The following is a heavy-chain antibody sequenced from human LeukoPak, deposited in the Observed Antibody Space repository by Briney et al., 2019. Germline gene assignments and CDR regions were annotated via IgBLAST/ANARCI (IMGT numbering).Heavy chain of an antibody. J-gene: IGHJ4*02. Sequence: GGSLRLSCAASGFTFSDYYMSWIRQAPGKGLEWVSYISSSGSTIYYADSVKGRFTISRDNAKNSLYLQMNSVRAEDTAVYYCARTLYDFWSGYHDYWGQGTLVTVSS. D-gene: IGHD3-3*01. CDR1: GFTFSDYY. V-gene: IGHV3-11*01. CDR3: ARTLYDFWSGYHDY. CDR2: ISSSGSTI.